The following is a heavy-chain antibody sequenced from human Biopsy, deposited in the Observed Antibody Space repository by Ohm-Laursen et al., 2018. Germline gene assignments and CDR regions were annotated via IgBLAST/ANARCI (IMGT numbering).Heavy chain of an antibody. CDR3: AKGGYCTTTSCYMDVDY. Sequence: GSLRLSCTASGFTFTTTWMNWARQAPGKGLEWVSTISGSGGSTYYADSVKGRFTISRDASKNTLYLLMNSLRAEDTAMYYCAKGGYCTTTSCYMDVDYWGQGTLVTVSS. CDR2: ISGSGGST. CDR1: GFTFTTTW. D-gene: IGHD2-2*02. V-gene: IGHV3-23*01. J-gene: IGHJ4*02.